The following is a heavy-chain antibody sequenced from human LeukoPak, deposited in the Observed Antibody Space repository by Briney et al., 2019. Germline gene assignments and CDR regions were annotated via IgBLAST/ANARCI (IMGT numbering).Heavy chain of an antibody. Sequence: GGSLRLSCAASGFTFSSYWMSWVRQAPGKGLEWVANIKQDGSEKYYVDSVKGRFTISRDNAKNSLYLQMNSLRAEDTAVYYCARESSGYSYGYPFDPWGQGTLVTVSS. D-gene: IGHD5-18*01. CDR1: GFTFSSYW. CDR3: ARESSGYSYGYPFDP. V-gene: IGHV3-7*01. J-gene: IGHJ5*02. CDR2: IKQDGSEK.